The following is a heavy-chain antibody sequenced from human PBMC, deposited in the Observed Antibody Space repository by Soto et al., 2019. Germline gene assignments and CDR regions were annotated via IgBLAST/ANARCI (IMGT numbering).Heavy chain of an antibody. J-gene: IGHJ5*02. Sequence: QVQLLQSGAEVKKPGASVKVSCKVSGYTLTELSMHWVRQAPGKGLEWMGGFDPEDGETIYAQKFKGRVTMTEDTSTHTASMELSSLTYEETAVYYCATDLATVRPGDWFDPLGQGTLVTVSS. CDR3: ATDLATVRPGDWFDP. CDR2: FDPEDGET. V-gene: IGHV1-24*01. D-gene: IGHD4-17*01. CDR1: GYTLTELS.